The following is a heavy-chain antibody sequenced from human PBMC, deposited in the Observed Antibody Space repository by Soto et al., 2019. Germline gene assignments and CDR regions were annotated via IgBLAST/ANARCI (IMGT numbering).Heavy chain of an antibody. J-gene: IGHJ4*02. CDR3: ARARDSLFDY. D-gene: IGHD2-21*02. Sequence: SQTLSLTCAISGDSVSSNRVVWNWIRQSPSRGLEWLGRTYYRSKWSNDYAVSVKSRITINPDTSENQFSLQLNSVTPEDTAIYYCARARDSLFDYWGQGTPVTVSS. CDR2: TYYRSKWSN. V-gene: IGHV6-1*01. CDR1: GDSVSSNRVV.